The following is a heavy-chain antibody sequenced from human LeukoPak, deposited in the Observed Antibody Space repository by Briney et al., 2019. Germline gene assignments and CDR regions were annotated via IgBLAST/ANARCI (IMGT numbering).Heavy chain of an antibody. Sequence: PGGSLRLSCAASGFTFSSYAMSWVRQAPGRGLEWVSAISGSGGSTYYADSVKGRFTISRDNSKNTLYLQMNSLRAEDTAVYYCAKALGPYYYYMDVWGKGTTVTVSS. J-gene: IGHJ6*03. CDR3: AKALGPYYYYMDV. CDR1: GFTFSSYA. CDR2: ISGSGGST. V-gene: IGHV3-23*01.